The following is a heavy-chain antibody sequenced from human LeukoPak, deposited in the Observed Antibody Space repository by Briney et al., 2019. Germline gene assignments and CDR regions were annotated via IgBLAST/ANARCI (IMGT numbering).Heavy chain of an antibody. CDR1: GYTFTGYY. CDR3: ARDTDLELVVAATLFDP. Sequence: ASVKVSCKASGYTFTGYYMHWVRQAPGQGLEWMGRINPNSGGTNYAQKFQGRVTMTRDTSISTAYMELSRLRSDGTAVYYCARDTDLELVVAATLFDPWGQGTLVTVSS. V-gene: IGHV1-2*06. CDR2: INPNSGGT. J-gene: IGHJ5*02. D-gene: IGHD2-15*01.